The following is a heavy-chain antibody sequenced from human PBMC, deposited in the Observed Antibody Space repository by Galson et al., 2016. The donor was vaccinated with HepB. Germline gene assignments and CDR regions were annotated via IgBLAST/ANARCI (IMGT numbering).Heavy chain of an antibody. J-gene: IGHJ4*02. D-gene: IGHD6-13*01. CDR3: AKDRGFYSSTWY. Sequence: SLRLSCAASGFTFSSYAMGWVRQAPGKGLEWVSAISGSGGGTYYADSVKGRFTISRDNSKNTLYLQMNSLRAEDTAVYYCAKDRGFYSSTWYWGQGTLVTGSS. CDR1: GFTFSSYA. V-gene: IGHV3-23*01. CDR2: ISGSGGGT.